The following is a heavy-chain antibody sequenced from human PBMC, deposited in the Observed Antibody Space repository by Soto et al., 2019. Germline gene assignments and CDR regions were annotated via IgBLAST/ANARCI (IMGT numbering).Heavy chain of an antibody. CDR3: AADVIGVAGDFDH. D-gene: IGHD6-19*01. CDR2: IVVASGYS. CDR1: GFTFGSSA. J-gene: IGHJ4*02. Sequence: LVQSGPDVKKPGTSVKVSCKTSGFTFGSSAVQWVRQVRGQRLEWIGWIVVASGYSNVAQKFQDRVSLTRDLSTNTAFTELSSLTSEDSAMYYCAADVIGVAGDFDHWGQGTLVSVSS. V-gene: IGHV1-58*01.